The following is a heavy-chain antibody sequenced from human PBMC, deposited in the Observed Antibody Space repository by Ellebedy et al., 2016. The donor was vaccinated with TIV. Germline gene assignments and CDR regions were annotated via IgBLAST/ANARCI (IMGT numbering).Heavy chain of an antibody. V-gene: IGHV1-18*01. CDR3: ARDPNFGGDMMIDY. D-gene: IGHD2-21*02. Sequence: ASVKVSCXASGYTFINYGITWLRQAPGQGLEWMGWISTYNGITNYGQNFQARVTMTRDTSTSTAYMELRSLRSDDTAVYYCARDPNFGGDMMIDYWGQGTLVTVSS. CDR1: GYTFINYG. J-gene: IGHJ4*02. CDR2: ISTYNGIT.